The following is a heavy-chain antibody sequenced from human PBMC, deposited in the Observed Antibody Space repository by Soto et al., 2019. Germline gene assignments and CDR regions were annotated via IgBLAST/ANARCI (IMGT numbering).Heavy chain of an antibody. CDR1: GFTFSSYA. J-gene: IGHJ6*02. V-gene: IGHV3-30-3*01. CDR2: ISYDGSNK. CDR3: ARAGGYCTNGVCSYYYYYGMDV. Sequence: PGGSLRLSCAASGFTFSSYAMHWVRQAPGKGLEWVAVISYDGSNKYYADSVKGRFTISRDNSKNTLYLQMNSLRAEDTAVYYCARAGGYCTNGVCSYYYYYGMDVWGQGTTVTVSS. D-gene: IGHD2-8*01.